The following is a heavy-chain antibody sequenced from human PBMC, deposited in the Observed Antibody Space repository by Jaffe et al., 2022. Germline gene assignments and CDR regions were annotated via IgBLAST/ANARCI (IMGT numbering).Heavy chain of an antibody. CDR3: ARGGSRWADATWTSTYFFDY. V-gene: IGHV4-34*01. J-gene: IGHJ4*02. CDR1: GESFSGYY. Sequence: QVQLHQWGAGLLKPSETLSLTCATYGESFSGYYWSWIRQPPGKGLEWIGEINHSGSTNYSPSLKSRVTISVDSSENQFSLKLNSVTAADTAVYYCARGGSRWADATWTSTYFFDYWGQGTLVTVSS. CDR2: INHSGST. D-gene: IGHD6-13*01.